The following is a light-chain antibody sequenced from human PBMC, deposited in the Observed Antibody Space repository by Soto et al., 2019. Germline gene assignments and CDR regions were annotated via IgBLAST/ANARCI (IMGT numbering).Light chain of an antibody. CDR1: SGDVGSYNL. J-gene: IGLJ1*01. V-gene: IGLV2-23*01. CDR2: EGS. CDR3: CSYAGSSTFV. Sequence: QSALTQPASVAGSPGQSIRSACTGGSGDVGSYNLVSWYQQHPGKAPKLMIYEGSKRPSGVSNRFSGSKSGNTASLTISGLQAEDEADYYCCSYAGSSTFVFGTGTKVTVL.